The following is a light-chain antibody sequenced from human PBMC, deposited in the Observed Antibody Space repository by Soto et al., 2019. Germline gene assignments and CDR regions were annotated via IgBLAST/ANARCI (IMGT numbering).Light chain of an antibody. Sequence: QSVLTQPPSVSGAPGQRVTISCTGSSTNIGSGFDVHWYQQLPGTAPTLLIFGSSNRPSGVPDRFSGSKSGTSASLAITGLQAEDEGDYYCQSYDSTLDARYVFGTGTKVTVL. CDR2: GSS. CDR3: QSYDSTLDARYV. V-gene: IGLV1-40*01. CDR1: STNIGSGFD. J-gene: IGLJ1*01.